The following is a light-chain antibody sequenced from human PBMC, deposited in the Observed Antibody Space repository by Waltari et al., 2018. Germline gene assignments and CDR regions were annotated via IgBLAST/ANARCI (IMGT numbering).Light chain of an antibody. CDR1: QSVLDTSNNKNF. V-gene: IGKV4-1*01. CDR3: HQYSATPLT. J-gene: IGKJ4*01. Sequence: DIVLTQSPASLAVSLGERATINCKSSQSVLDTSNNKNFLSWYQQRPGQPPPLLVYWASIRQSGIPDRFTGSGSGTDFTLTTSNFQAEDVAVYYCHQYSATPLTFGGGTKVEMK. CDR2: WAS.